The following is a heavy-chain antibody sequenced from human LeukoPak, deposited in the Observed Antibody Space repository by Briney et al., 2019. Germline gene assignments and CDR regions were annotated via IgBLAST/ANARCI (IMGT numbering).Heavy chain of an antibody. CDR2: IYSGGST. Sequence: GSLRLSCAASGFTVSSNYMSWVRQAPGKGLEWVSVIYSGGSTYYADSVKGRFTISRDNSKNTLYLQMNSLRAEDTAVYYCAREAAAAWGTQANWFDPWGQGTLVTVSS. V-gene: IGHV3-53*01. CDR1: GFTVSSNY. J-gene: IGHJ5*02. CDR3: AREAAAAWGTQANWFDP. D-gene: IGHD6-13*01.